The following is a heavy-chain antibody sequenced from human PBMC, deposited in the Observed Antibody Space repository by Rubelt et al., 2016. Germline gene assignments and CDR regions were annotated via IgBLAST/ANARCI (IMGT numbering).Heavy chain of an antibody. D-gene: IGHD1-26*01. CDR1: GFTFSGNG. CDR2: IWFDGSKK. Sequence: VQLVESGGGLAQPGGSLRLSCAASGFTFSGNGMHWVRQAPGKGLEWVALIWFDGSKKYYADSVKGRFTISRDNSKNTLSRQMDIPRAEETAVYYCARLTGIYVIDYWGQGTLVTVSS. J-gene: IGHJ4*02. CDR3: ARLTGIYVIDY. V-gene: IGHV3-33*01.